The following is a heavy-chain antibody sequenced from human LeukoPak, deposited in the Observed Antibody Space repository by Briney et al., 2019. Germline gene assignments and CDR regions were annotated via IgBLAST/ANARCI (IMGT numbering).Heavy chain of an antibody. V-gene: IGHV4-59*01. CDR3: ARDLADTYCSSTSCYGRWFDP. J-gene: IGHJ5*02. CDR2: IYYSGST. Sequence: SETLSLTCTVSGGSISSYYWSWIRQPPGKGLEWIGYIYYSGSTNYNPSLKSRATISVDTSKNQFSLKLSSVTAADTAVYYCARDLADTYCSSTSCYGRWFDPWGQGTLVTVSS. CDR1: GGSISSYY. D-gene: IGHD2-2*01.